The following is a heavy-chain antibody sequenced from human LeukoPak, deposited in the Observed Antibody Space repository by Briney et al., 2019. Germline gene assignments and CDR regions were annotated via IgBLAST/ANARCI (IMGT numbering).Heavy chain of an antibody. CDR1: GFTFSSFW. J-gene: IGHJ3*02. CDR3: ARRGLVPAFDI. V-gene: IGHV3-74*01. CDR2: VNGDGNIT. D-gene: IGHD3-10*02. Sequence: GGSLRLSSAASGFTFSSFWMHWVRQAPGKGLGSLSRVNGDGNITTYADSVRGRFTISRDNAKNTLYLQMNSLRAEDTAVYYCARRGLVPAFDIWGQGTMVSVTS.